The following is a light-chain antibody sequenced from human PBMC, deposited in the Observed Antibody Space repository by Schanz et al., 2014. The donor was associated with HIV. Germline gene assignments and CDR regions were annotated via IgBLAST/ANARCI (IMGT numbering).Light chain of an antibody. CDR2: DDH. V-gene: IGLV1-51*01. J-gene: IGLJ3*02. Sequence: QSVLTQPPSVSAAPGQKVTISCSGSSSNIGNNYVSWYRHLPGTAPKLLIYDDHERPSGIPDRFSGSKSGASATLLITGLQTGDEADYYCGTWHSNLIGWLFGGGTKLTVL. CDR1: SSNIGNNY. CDR3: GTWHSNLIGWL.